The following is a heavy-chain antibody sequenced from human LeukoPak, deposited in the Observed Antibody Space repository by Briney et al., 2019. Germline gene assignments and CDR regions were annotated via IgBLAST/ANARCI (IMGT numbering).Heavy chain of an antibody. V-gene: IGHV4-38-2*02. Sequence: SETLSLTCTVSAYSISSGYYWGWIRPPPGKGLEWIGSIYHSGSTYYHPSLESRATISVDKSKNQFSLKLSSVTAAATAVYYCARGILEYQHPYYFDNWGQGTLVTVSS. CDR3: ARGILEYQHPYYFDN. D-gene: IGHD2-2*01. CDR1: AYSISSGYY. CDR2: IYHSGST. J-gene: IGHJ4*02.